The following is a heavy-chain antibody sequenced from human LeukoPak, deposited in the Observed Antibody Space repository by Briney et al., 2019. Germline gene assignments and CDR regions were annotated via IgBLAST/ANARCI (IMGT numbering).Heavy chain of an antibody. J-gene: IGHJ4*02. Sequence: GGSLRLSCVASGFTFDDYAMHWVRHTPGKGLEWVSSISWNSGSIGYADSVKGRFTISRDNAKNSLYLQMNSLRAEDTAVYYCARDWDYFDYWGQGTLVTVSS. CDR2: ISWNSGSI. CDR1: GFTFDDYA. CDR3: ARDWDYFDY. V-gene: IGHV3-9*01. D-gene: IGHD7-27*01.